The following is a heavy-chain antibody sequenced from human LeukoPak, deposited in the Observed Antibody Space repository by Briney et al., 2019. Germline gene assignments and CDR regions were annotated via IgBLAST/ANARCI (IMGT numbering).Heavy chain of an antibody. Sequence: GGSLRLSCAASGFTFGNAWMSWVRQAPGKGLEWACRIKSKTDGGTPDYVAPLKGRVTISRDDSQNTLYLQMNRLKTEDTALYYCTTDIRRSNVWPYSVYWGQGTLVTVSS. CDR2: IKSKTDGGTP. CDR1: GFTFGNAW. V-gene: IGHV3-15*01. CDR3: TTDIRRSNVWPYSVY. D-gene: IGHD6-19*01. J-gene: IGHJ4*02.